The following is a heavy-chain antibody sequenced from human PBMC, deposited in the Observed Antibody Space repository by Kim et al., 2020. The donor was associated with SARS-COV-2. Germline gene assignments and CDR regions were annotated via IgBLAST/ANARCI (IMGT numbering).Heavy chain of an antibody. CDR3: ASHAYRQHIVVVTASEWFDP. J-gene: IGHJ5*02. V-gene: IGHV4-39*01. Sequence: SETLSLTCTVSGGSISSSSYYWGWIRQPPGKGLEWIGSIYYSGSTYYNPSLKSRVTISVDTSKNQFSLKLSSVTAADTAVYYCASHAYRQHIVVVTASEWFDPWGQGTLVTVSS. CDR1: GGSISSSSYY. D-gene: IGHD2-21*02. CDR2: IYYSGST.